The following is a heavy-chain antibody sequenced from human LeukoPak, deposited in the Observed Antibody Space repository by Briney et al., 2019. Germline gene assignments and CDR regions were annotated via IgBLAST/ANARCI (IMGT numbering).Heavy chain of an antibody. CDR1: GYTFSSYE. V-gene: IGHV3-48*03. J-gene: IGHJ3*02. CDR2: ITSNCSTV. Sequence: GGSLRLSCAASGYTFSSYEMNWVRQAPGKGLEWVSYITSNCSTVYYADSVKGRFTISRGNAKKSLYLQMNRLRAEDTAVYYCARDIDSSGLDAFDIWGQGTTVTVSS. D-gene: IGHD3-22*01. CDR3: ARDIDSSGLDAFDI.